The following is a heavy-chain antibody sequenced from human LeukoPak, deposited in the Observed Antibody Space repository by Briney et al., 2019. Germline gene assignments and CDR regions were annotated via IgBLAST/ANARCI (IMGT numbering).Heavy chain of an antibody. Sequence: SETLSLTCTVSGGSISSYYWSWIRQPPGKGLEWIGYIYYSGSTNYNPSLKSRVTISVDTSKNQFSLKLSSVTAADTAVYYCARVKWELPSYYYYYYMDVWGKGTTVTISS. D-gene: IGHD1-26*01. CDR1: GGSISSYY. CDR3: ARVKWELPSYYYYYYMDV. V-gene: IGHV4-59*01. J-gene: IGHJ6*03. CDR2: IYYSGST.